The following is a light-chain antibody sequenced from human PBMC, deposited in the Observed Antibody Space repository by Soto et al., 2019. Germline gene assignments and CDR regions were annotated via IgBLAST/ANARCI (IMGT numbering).Light chain of an antibody. CDR2: DAS. J-gene: IGKJ4*01. Sequence: EIVLTQSPGTLSLSPGGRAPLSCRASQSINSYLAWYPQHPGQAPRLLIYDASNRATGIPARFSGSGSGTDFTLTISSLEPEDFAVYYCQQRSNWPPLTFGGGTKVDIK. V-gene: IGKV3-11*01. CDR3: QQRSNWPPLT. CDR1: QSINSY.